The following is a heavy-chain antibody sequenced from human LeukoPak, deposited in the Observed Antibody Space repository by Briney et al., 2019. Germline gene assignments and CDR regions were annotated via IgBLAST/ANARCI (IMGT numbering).Heavy chain of an antibody. D-gene: IGHD3-22*01. CDR1: GFTFSSYA. CDR2: ISGSGGST. CDR3: AKDRPNYYGSNGHYYRRDGDY. V-gene: IGHV3-23*01. Sequence: GGSLSLSCAASGFTFSSYAMSWVRQAPGKGLEWVSAISGSGGSTYYADSVKGRFTISGDNSRNTLYLQMNSLRAEDTAVYYCAKDRPNYYGSNGHYYRRDGDYWGQGTLVTVSS. J-gene: IGHJ4*02.